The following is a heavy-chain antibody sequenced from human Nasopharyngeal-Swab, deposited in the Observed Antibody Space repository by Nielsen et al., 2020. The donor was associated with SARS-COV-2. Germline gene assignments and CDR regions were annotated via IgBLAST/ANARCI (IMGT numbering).Heavy chain of an antibody. J-gene: IGHJ6*03. CDR3: ARSATGYYYMDV. D-gene: IGHD3-9*01. V-gene: IGHV3-30*04. CDR2: ISYDGSNK. CDR1: GFTFSSYA. Sequence: GGSLRLSCAASGFTFSSYAMHWVRQAPGKGLEWVAVISYDGSNKYYADSVKGRFTISRDNSRNTLYLQMNSLRTEDTALYYCARSATGYYYMDVWGKGTTVTVSS.